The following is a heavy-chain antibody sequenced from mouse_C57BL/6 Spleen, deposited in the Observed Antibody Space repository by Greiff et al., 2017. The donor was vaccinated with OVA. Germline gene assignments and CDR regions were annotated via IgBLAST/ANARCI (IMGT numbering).Heavy chain of an antibody. CDR1: GFSLTSYA. CDR2: IWTGGGT. D-gene: IGHD1-1*01. CDR3: ASHYYGSSYGYFDV. J-gene: IGHJ1*03. Sequence: VMLVESGPGLVAPSQSLSITCTVSGFSLTSYAISWVRQPPGKGLEWLGVIWTGGGTNYNSALKSRLSISKDNSKSKVFLKMNSLQTDDTARYYCASHYYGSSYGYFDVWGTGTTVTVSS. V-gene: IGHV2-9-1*01.